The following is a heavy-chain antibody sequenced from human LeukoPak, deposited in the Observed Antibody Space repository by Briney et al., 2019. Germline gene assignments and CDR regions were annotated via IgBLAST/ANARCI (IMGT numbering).Heavy chain of an antibody. J-gene: IGHJ5*02. Sequence: SVKVSCKASGGTFSSYAISWVRQAPGQGLEWRGGIIPIFGTANYAQKFQGRVTITADKSTSTAYMELSSLRSEDTAVYYCAGEGGYYYGSGSPSDPWGQGTLVTVSS. D-gene: IGHD3-10*01. CDR1: GGTFSSYA. V-gene: IGHV1-69*06. CDR3: AGEGGYYYGSGSPSDP. CDR2: IIPIFGTA.